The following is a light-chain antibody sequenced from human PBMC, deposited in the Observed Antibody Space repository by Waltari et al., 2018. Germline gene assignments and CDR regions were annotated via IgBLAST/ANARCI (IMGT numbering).Light chain of an antibody. V-gene: IGKV3-11*01. CDR1: QSVSSY. J-gene: IGKJ4*01. Sequence: EIVLPPSPATLSLFRGKRATLSCRASQSVSSYLAWYQQKPGQAPRLLIYDASNRATGIPARFSGSGSGTDFTLTISSLEPEDFAVYYCQQRSNWPPGLTFGGGTKVEIK. CDR2: DAS. CDR3: QQRSNWPPGLT.